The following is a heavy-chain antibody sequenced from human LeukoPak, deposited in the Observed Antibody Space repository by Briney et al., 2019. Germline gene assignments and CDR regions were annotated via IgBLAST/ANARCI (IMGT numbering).Heavy chain of an antibody. CDR1: GGSISSDY. V-gene: IGHV4-59*01. CDR2: ISYSGST. CDR3: ASLSHYSDSFNSDF. J-gene: IGHJ4*02. Sequence: SETLSLTCTVFGGSISSDYWSWIRQPPGKGLEWIGYISYSGSTNYNPSLESRLTISVDTSKNQFSLKLGSVTAADTAMYYCASLSHYSDSFNSDFWGQGTLVTVSS. D-gene: IGHD4-11*01.